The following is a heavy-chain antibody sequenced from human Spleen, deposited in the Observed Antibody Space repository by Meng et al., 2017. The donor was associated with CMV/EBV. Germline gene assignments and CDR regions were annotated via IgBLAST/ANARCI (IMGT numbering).Heavy chain of an antibody. CDR1: GFTFSSYW. J-gene: IGHJ3*02. CDR3: ARVDSGSFNAFDI. Sequence: GGSLRLSCAASGFTFSSYWMSWVRQAPGKGLEWVANIKQDGSEKYYVDSVKGRFTISRDNAKNSLYLQMNSLRAEDTAVYYCARVDSGSFNAFDIWGQGTMVTVSS. V-gene: IGHV3-7*01. D-gene: IGHD3-10*01. CDR2: IKQDGSEK.